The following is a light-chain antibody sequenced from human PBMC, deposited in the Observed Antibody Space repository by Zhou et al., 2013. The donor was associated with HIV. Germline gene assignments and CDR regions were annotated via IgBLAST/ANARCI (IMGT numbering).Light chain of an antibody. Sequence: DIQMTQSPSILSASVGDTVTITCRASQSIGSSLAWFQQRAGKAPKLLIHKASSLESGVPSRFSGGGSETEFTLTISSLQLEDFATYYCLQHNSLPQTFGQGTKVEIK. J-gene: IGKJ1*01. CDR3: LQHNSLPQT. V-gene: IGKV1-5*03. CDR1: QSIGSS. CDR2: KAS.